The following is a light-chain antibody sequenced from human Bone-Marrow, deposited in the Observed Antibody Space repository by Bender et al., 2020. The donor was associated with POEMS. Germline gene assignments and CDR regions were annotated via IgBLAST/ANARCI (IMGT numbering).Light chain of an antibody. CDR2: DVN. Sequence: QSALTQPPSASGSPGQSVTISCTGTSSDVGSYNLVSWYQQHPGKAPKLMIYDVNNRPSGVSNRFSGSKSDNTASLTISGLQAEDEADYYCASYTDSSTFVFGTGTKVTVL. V-gene: IGLV2-14*02. CDR3: ASYTDSSTFV. CDR1: SSDVGSYNL. J-gene: IGLJ1*01.